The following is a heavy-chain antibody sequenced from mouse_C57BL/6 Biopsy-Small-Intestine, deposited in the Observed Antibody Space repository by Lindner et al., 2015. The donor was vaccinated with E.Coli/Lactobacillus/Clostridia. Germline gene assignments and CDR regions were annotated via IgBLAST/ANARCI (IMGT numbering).Heavy chain of an antibody. CDR3: ARGDYGSRFAY. J-gene: IGHJ3*01. Sequence: VQLQESGPVLVKPGPSVKIPCKASGYTFTDYNMDWVKQSHGKSLEWIGDINPNNGGTIYNQKFKGKATLTVDKSSSTAYMELRSLTSEDTAVYYCARGDYGSRFAYWGQGTLVTVSA. V-gene: IGHV1-18*01. CDR2: INPNNGGT. CDR1: GYTFTDYN. D-gene: IGHD1-1*01.